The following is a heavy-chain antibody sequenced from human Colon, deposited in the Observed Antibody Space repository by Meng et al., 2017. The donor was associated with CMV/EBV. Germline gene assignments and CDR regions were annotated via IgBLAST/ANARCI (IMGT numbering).Heavy chain of an antibody. CDR3: VKYCVADCLYGLDV. V-gene: IGHV3-21*06. J-gene: IGHJ6*02. D-gene: IGHD2-21*01. CDR1: GFSFTDYT. Sequence: GGSLRLSCAASGFSFTDYTMNWVRQAPGKGLEWVSSITTSGRHKYYSDSVQGRFTISRDDAKTSLYLQIASLRAEATAVYYCVKYCVADCLYGLDVWGQGTMVTVSS. CDR2: ITTSGRHK.